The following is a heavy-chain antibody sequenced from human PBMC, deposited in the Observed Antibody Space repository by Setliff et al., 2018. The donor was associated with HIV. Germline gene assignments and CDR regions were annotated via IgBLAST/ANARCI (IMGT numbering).Heavy chain of an antibody. Sequence: ASVKVSCKASGGTFRGFGISWVVQAPGQGLEWMGQIIPIFGTPRYAQKFQGRVTITADEYTSTVYMELSSLRSEDTAVYYCATNPEMATINYYYYYMDVWGKVTTVTVSS. D-gene: IGHD5-12*01. J-gene: IGHJ6*03. CDR1: GGTFRGFG. CDR2: IIPIFGTP. V-gene: IGHV1-69*13. CDR3: ATNPEMATINYYYYYMDV.